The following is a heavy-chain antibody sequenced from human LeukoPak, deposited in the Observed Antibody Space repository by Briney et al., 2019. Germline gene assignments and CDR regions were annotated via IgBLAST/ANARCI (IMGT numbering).Heavy chain of an antibody. CDR1: GGSISSGGYY. J-gene: IGHJ3*02. V-gene: IGHV4-31*03. CDR3: ARDRRITPPGRTNPYYDAFDI. Sequence: SQTLSLTCTVSGGSISSGGYYWSWIRQHPGKGLEWIGYIYYSGSTYYNPSLKSRVTISVDTSKNQFSLKLSSVTAADTAVYYCARDRRITPPGRTNPYYDAFDIWGQGTMVTVSS. CDR2: IYYSGST. D-gene: IGHD3-10*01.